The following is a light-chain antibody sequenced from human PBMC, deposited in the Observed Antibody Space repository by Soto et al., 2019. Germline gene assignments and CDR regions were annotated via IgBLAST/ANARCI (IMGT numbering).Light chain of an antibody. V-gene: IGKV1-17*01. Sequence: DIQMTQSPSSLSASVGDRVTITCRASQAIRNDVGWYQQKPGKDPKRLIYVASRLESGVPSRFSGSGFGTEFXLXIXXXXXXXXXTYYCLQHNXYPWTFGQGTRV. J-gene: IGKJ1*01. CDR2: VAS. CDR3: LQHNXYPWT. CDR1: QAIRND.